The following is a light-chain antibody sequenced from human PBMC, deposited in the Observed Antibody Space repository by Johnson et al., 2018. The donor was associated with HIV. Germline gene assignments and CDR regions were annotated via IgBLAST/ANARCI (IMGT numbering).Light chain of an antibody. Sequence: QSVLTQPPSVSAAPGQKVTISCSGGSSNIGNNYVSWYQQLPRAAPKLLIYENNKRPSGIPDRFSGSKSGTSATLGITGLQTGDEADYYCGTWDNSLSAHYVLGTGTKITVL. V-gene: IGLV1-51*02. CDR1: SSNIGNNY. J-gene: IGLJ1*01. CDR3: GTWDNSLSAHYV. CDR2: ENN.